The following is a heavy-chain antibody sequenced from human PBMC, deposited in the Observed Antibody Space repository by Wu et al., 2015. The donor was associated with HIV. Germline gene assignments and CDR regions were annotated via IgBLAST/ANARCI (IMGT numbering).Heavy chain of an antibody. V-gene: IGHV1-69*13. J-gene: IGHJ1*01. CDR2: IIPMFPTP. D-gene: IGHD3-10*01. CDR3: AKRSGGSDPGSRGEYFQH. Sequence: QVQLVQSGAEVKKPGSSVRVSCKASGGSFSNEFISWVRQAPGQGFEWMGRIIPMFPTPNFAQKFQGRITISADESTRTAYMELSSLRSEDTAVYYCAKRSGGSDPGSRGEYFQHVGQGHPGHRLL. CDR1: GGSFSNEF.